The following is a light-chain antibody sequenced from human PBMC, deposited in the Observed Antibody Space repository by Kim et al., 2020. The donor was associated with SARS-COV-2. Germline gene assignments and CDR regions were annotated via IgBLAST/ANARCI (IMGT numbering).Light chain of an antibody. Sequence: ASVGDRVTITCRASPAISNYLNWYQQKPGKAPKLLIYSSSTLQGGVPSRVSGSGSGTHFTLTISSLQPEDFATYYCQQSYSTLITFGQGTRLEIK. CDR2: SSS. CDR3: QQSYSTLIT. CDR1: PAISNY. V-gene: IGKV1-39*01. J-gene: IGKJ5*01.